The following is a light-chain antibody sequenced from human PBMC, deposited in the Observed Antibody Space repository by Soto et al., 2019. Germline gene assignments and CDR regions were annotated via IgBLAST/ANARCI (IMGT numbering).Light chain of an antibody. CDR2: DTS. CDR1: TXAVTSGHY. CDR3: LLSYSGARGV. V-gene: IGLV7-46*01. Sequence: QAVVTQEHSLTVSPGGTVTLICGSSTXAVTSGHYPYWFQQKPGQAPRTLIYDTSNKHSWTPARFSGSLLGGKAALTLSGAQPEDEAEYYCLLSYSGARGVFGTGTKVTVL. J-gene: IGLJ1*01.